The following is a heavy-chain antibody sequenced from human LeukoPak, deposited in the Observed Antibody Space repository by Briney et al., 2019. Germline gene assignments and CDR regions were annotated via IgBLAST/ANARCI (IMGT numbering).Heavy chain of an antibody. D-gene: IGHD3-10*01. CDR1: GGSISSCY. CDR3: ARDITMVRGVVDASDI. J-gene: IGHJ3*02. V-gene: IGHV4-59*01. CDR2: IYYSGST. Sequence: SETLSLTCTVSGGSISSCYWSWIRQPPGKVLEWIGYIYYSGSTNYNPSLKSRVTISVDTSKNQFSLKLSSVTAADTAVYYCARDITMVRGVVDASDIWGQGTMVPVSS.